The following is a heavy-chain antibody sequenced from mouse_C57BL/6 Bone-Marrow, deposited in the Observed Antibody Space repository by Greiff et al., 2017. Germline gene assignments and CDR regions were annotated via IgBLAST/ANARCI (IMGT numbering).Heavy chain of an antibody. CDR3: ARWGNYQAWFAY. V-gene: IGHV5-17*01. J-gene: IGHJ3*01. Sequence: EVMLVESGGGLVKPGGSLKLSCAASGFTFSDYGMHWVRQAPEKGLEWVAYISSGSSTLYYADTVKGRFTISSDNAKNTLFLQMTSLRSEDTAMYYCARWGNYQAWFAYWGQGTLVTVSA. D-gene: IGHD2-1*01. CDR1: GFTFSDYG. CDR2: ISSGSSTL.